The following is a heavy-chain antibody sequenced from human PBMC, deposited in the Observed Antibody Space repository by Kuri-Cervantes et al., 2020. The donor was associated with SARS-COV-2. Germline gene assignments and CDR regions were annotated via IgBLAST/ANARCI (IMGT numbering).Heavy chain of an antibody. CDR1: GFNFSRTD. J-gene: IGHJ4*02. Sequence: GESLKISCAASGFNFSRTDMHWVRQAPGKGLEWVAVISHDGKNKKCIASGKGRFTISRDNSQNTLYLHMKSLRSEDTAMYYCARDSSGYYRLDYWGQGTLVTVSS. CDR3: ARDSSGYYRLDY. V-gene: IGHV3-30*03. CDR2: ISHDGKNK. D-gene: IGHD3-22*01.